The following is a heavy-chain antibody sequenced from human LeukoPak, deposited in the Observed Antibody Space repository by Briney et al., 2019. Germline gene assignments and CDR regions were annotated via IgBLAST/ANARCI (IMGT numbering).Heavy chain of an antibody. CDR3: AKGSYIVATEKKPYYYYYYMDV. D-gene: IGHD5-12*01. CDR1: GFTFSSYA. V-gene: IGHV3-23*01. J-gene: IGHJ6*03. CDR2: ISGSGGST. Sequence: PGGSLRLSCAASGFTFSSYAMSWVRRAPGKGLEWVSAISGSGGSTYYADSVKGRFTISRDNSKNTLYLQMNSLRAEDTAVYYCAKGSYIVATEKKPYYYYYYMDVWGKGTTVTVSS.